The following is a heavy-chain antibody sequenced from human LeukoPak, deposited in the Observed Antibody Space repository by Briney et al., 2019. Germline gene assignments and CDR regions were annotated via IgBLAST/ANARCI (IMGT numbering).Heavy chain of an antibody. CDR2: IYSGGST. CDR1: GFTDSSNY. V-gene: IGHV3-53*01. CDR3: ARAMNSGTDYFDY. D-gene: IGHD3-10*01. J-gene: IGHJ4*02. Sequence: GGSLRLSCAASGFTDSSNYMSWVRQAPGKGLAWVSVIYSGGSTYYADSVKGRFTISRDNSKNTLYLQMNSLRAEDTAVYYCARAMNSGTDYFDYWGQGTLVTVSS.